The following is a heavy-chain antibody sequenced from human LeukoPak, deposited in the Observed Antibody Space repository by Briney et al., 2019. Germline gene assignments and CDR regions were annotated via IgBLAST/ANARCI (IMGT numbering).Heavy chain of an antibody. CDR1: GFTFTSSA. CDR3: ARDLGGYSYGLPAD. CDR2: IVVGSGNT. V-gene: IGHV1-58*02. Sequence: SVKVSCKASGFTFTSSAMQWVRQARGQRLEWIGWIVVGSGNTNYAQKFQERVTITRDMSTSTAYMELSRLRSDDTAVYYCARDLGGYSYGLPADWGQGTLVTVSS. D-gene: IGHD5-18*01. J-gene: IGHJ4*02.